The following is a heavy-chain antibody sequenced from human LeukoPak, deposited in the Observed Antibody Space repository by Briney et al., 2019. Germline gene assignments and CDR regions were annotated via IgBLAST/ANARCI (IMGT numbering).Heavy chain of an antibody. CDR2: ISAYNGNT. Sequence: GASVKVSCKASGYTFTSYGISWVRQAPGQGLEWMGWISAYNGNTNYAQKLQGRVTMTTDTSTSTAYTELRSLRSDDTAVYYCASSTTGGGGYSGYDFWFDPWGQGTLVTVSS. J-gene: IGHJ5*02. V-gene: IGHV1-18*01. CDR1: GYTFTSYG. CDR3: ASSTTGGGGYSGYDFWFDP. D-gene: IGHD5-12*01.